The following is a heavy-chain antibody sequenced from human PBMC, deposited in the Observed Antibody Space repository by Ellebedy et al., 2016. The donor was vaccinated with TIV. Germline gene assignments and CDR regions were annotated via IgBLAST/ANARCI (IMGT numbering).Heavy chain of an antibody. J-gene: IGHJ6*02. Sequence: AASVKVSCKVSGYTLTELSMHWARQAPGQRLEWMGWINAGNGNTKYSQKFQGRVTMTTDTSTDTGYMELRSLRSDDTAVYYCARYSGSGTYYRNGMDVWGQGTTVTVSS. D-gene: IGHD3-10*01. CDR3: ARYSGSGTYYRNGMDV. V-gene: IGHV1-3*01. CDR2: INAGNGNT. CDR1: GYTLTELS.